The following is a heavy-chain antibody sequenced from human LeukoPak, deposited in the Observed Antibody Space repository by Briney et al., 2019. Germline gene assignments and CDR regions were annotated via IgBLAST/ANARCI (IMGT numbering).Heavy chain of an antibody. CDR3: ARESATTHFDY. J-gene: IGHJ4*02. Sequence: SVKVSCKASGGGFSTYTFSWVRQAPGQGLEWMGGVIPAFAAANYAQKFQGRVTITADESTSTAYMEVSSLTSEDTAVYYCARESATTHFDYWGQGTLVTVSS. CDR2: VIPAFAAA. V-gene: IGHV1-69*13. CDR1: GGGFSTYT. D-gene: IGHD2-15*01.